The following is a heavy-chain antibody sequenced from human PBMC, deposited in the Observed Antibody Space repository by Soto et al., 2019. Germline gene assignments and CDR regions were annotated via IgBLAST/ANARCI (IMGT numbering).Heavy chain of an antibody. Sequence: SETLSLTCTVSGGSISSGGYYWSWIRQHPGKGLEWIGYIYYSGSTYYNPSLKSRVTISVDTSKNQFSLKLSSVTAADTAVYYCARGLGRTVTTDYYYYYMDVWGKGTTVTVSS. CDR2: IYYSGST. CDR3: ARGLGRTVTTDYYYYYMDV. V-gene: IGHV4-31*03. CDR1: GGSISSGGYY. J-gene: IGHJ6*03. D-gene: IGHD4-17*01.